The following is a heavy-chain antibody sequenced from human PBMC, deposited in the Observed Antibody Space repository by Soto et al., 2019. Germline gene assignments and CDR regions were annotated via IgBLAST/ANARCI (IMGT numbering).Heavy chain of an antibody. Sequence: QSQTLSLTCAISGDSVSSTSAAWNWIRQSPSRGLEWLGRTYYRSKWYNDYAVSVKSRITINPDTSKNQFSLQLNSVTPEDTAVYYCASQWLVSGHFDYWGQGTLVTVSS. CDR1: GDSVSSTSAA. D-gene: IGHD6-19*01. CDR3: ASQWLVSGHFDY. J-gene: IGHJ4*02. V-gene: IGHV6-1*01. CDR2: TYYRSKWYN.